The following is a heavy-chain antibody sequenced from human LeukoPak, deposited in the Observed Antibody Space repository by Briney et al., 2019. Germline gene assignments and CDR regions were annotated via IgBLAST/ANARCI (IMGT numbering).Heavy chain of an antibody. J-gene: IGHJ6*03. CDR3: AGGYCSSTSCSDYYYYYMDV. CDR2: IYYSGST. D-gene: IGHD2-2*01. Sequence: SETLSLTCTVSGGSISSSSYYWGWIRQPPGKGLEWIGSIYYSGSTYYNPSLKSRVTISVDTSKNQLSLKLSSVTAADTAVYYCAGGYCSSTSCSDYYYYYMDVWGKGTTVTVSS. V-gene: IGHV4-39*07. CDR1: GGSISSSSYY.